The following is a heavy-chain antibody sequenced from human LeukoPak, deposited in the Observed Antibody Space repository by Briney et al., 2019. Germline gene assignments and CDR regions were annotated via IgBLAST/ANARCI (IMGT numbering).Heavy chain of an antibody. V-gene: IGHV3-30*02. D-gene: IGHD2-2*01. CDR2: IRYDGSNK. CDR1: GFTFSSCG. Sequence: GGSLRLSCAASGFTFSSCGMHWVRQAPGKGLEWVAFIRYDGSNKYYADSVKGRFTISRDNSKNTLYLQMNSLRAEDTAVYYCATTPLGPATDDYWGQGTLVTVSS. CDR3: ATTPLGPATDDY. J-gene: IGHJ4*02.